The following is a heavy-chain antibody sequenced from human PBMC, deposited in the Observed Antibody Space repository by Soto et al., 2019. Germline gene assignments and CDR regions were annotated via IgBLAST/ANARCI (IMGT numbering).Heavy chain of an antibody. CDR1: GYTFTSYD. Sequence: QVQLVQSGAEVKKPGASVKVSCKASGYTFTSYDINWVRQATGQGLEWMGWMNPNSGNTGYAQKFQGRVTMTRNTSRITAYTELSSLRSEDTAVYYCAREKTSSGMDVWGQGTTVSVSS. V-gene: IGHV1-8*01. J-gene: IGHJ6*02. CDR2: MNPNSGNT. CDR3: AREKTSSGMDV.